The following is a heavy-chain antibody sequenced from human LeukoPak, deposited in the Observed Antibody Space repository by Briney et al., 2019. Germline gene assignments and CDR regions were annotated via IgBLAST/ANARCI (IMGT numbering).Heavy chain of an antibody. CDR1: GYSVSSGYY. Sequence: PSETLSLTCTVSGYSVSSGYYWGWIRHPPGKGLGWIGSIYHSGSTYYNPSLKRRVTISVDTSKNQFSLKLSSVTAADTAVYYCARGRVGATRVVGAFDIWGQGTIVTVYS. D-gene: IGHD1-26*01. V-gene: IGHV4-38-2*02. CDR3: ARGRVGATRVVGAFDI. CDR2: IYHSGST. J-gene: IGHJ3*02.